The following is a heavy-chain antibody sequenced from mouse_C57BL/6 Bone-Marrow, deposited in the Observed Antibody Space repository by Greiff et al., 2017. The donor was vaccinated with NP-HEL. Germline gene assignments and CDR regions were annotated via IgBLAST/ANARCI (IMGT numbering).Heavy chain of an antibody. CDR2: IDPSDSET. Sequence: QVQLQQPGAELVRPGSSVKLSCKASGYTFTSYWMHWVKQRPIQGLEWIGNIDPSDSETHYNQKFKDKATLTVDKSSSTAYMQLSSLTSEDSAVDYCARGFYYGSDGGFAYWGQGTLVTVSA. CDR3: ARGFYYGSDGGFAY. D-gene: IGHD2-2*01. V-gene: IGHV1-52*01. J-gene: IGHJ3*01. CDR1: GYTFTSYW.